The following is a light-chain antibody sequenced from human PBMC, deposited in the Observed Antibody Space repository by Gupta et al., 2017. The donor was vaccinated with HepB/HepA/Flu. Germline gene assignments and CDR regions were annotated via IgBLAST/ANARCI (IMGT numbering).Light chain of an antibody. CDR3: SQWKHWPYT. Sequence: DVVMTQSPLSLPVTLGQPSSISCRSSQSRVFSDGNTYLNWFQQRPGQSTRRLLYKVSNRDSRVPHRMSGSRSCADFTLKISSREAADDVVYYCSQWKHWPYTFGEGTKLEIK. CDR1: QSRVFSDGNTY. CDR2: KVS. J-gene: IGKJ2*01. V-gene: IGKV2-30*01.